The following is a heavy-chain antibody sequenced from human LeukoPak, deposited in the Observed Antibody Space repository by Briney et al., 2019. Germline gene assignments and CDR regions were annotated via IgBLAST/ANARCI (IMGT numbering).Heavy chain of an antibody. D-gene: IGHD2-2*01. CDR1: GGSISSYY. J-gene: IGHJ5*02. CDR3: ARDFACGSTNCGSWFDP. V-gene: IGHV4-59*12. CDR2: IYHSGST. Sequence: SETLSLTCTVSGGSISSYYWSWIRQPPGKGLEWIGYIYHSGSTNYNPSLKSRVTMSVDTSKNQFSLKLSSVTAADTAMYYCARDFACGSTNCGSWFDPWGQGTLVSVSS.